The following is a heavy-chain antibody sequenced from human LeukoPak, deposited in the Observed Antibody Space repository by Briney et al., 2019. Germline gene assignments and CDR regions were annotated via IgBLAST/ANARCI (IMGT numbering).Heavy chain of an antibody. J-gene: IGHJ4*02. CDR2: IRYDGSNK. V-gene: IGHV3-30*02. D-gene: IGHD4/OR15-4a*01. CDR3: AKDLSEVMVDYFDY. Sequence: GGSLRLSCAASGFTFSSYGMHWVRQAPGKGLEWVAFIRYDGSNKYCADSVKGRFTISRDNSKNTLYLQMNSLRAEDTAVYYCAKDLSEVMVDYFDYWGQGTLVTVSS. CDR1: GFTFSSYG.